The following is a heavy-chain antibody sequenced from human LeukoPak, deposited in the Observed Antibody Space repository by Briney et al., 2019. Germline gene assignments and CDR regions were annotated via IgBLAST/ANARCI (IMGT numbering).Heavy chain of an antibody. V-gene: IGHV3-30*02. CDR3: AKPDCGGDCYLFDY. CDR2: IRYDGSNK. D-gene: IGHD2-21*02. Sequence: GGSLRLSCAASGFTFSSYVMHWVRQAPGKGLEWVAFIRYDGSNKYYADSVKGRFTISRDNSKNTLYLQMNSLRAEDTAVYYCAKPDCGGDCYLFDYWGQGTLVTVSS. CDR1: GFTFSSYV. J-gene: IGHJ4*02.